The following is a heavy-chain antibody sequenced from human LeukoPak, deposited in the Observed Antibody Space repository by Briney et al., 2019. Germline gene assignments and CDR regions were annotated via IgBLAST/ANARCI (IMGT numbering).Heavy chain of an antibody. CDR1: GFTFSSYA. V-gene: IGHV3-30-3*01. J-gene: IGHJ6*03. CDR3: ARAHSGSYYYYYMDV. CDR2: ISYDGSNK. D-gene: IGHD1-26*01. Sequence: GGSLRLSCAASGFTFSSYAMHWVRQAPGKGLEWVAVISYDGSNKYYADSVKGRFTISRDNSKNTLYLQMNSLRAEDTAVYYCARAHSGSYYYYYMDVWGKGTTVTVSS.